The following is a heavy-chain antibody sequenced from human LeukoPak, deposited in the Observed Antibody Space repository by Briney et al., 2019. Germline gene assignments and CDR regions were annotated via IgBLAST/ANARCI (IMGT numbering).Heavy chain of an antibody. CDR2: ITGRGDST. CDR1: GFTFSSYA. V-gene: IGHV3-23*01. D-gene: IGHD2-8*02. CDR3: AKEGAVRGVGYFDY. Sequence: QPGGSLRLSRVASGFTFSSYAMSWVRQAPGKGLEWVSAITGRGDSTFYADSVKGRFTISRDNSKNTLYLQMNSLRAEDTAVYYCAKEGAVRGVGYFDYWGQGTLVTVSS. J-gene: IGHJ4*02.